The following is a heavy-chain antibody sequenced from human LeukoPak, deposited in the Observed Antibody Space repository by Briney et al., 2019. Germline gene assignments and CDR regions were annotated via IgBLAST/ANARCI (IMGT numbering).Heavy chain of an antibody. CDR1: GGSISSYY. Sequence: SETLSLTCSVSGGSISSYYWSWIRQPPGKGLEWSGYIYYSGSTNYNPSLKSRVTISVDTSKNQFSLKLSSVTAADTAVYYCARGGYDFWSGSKDWFDPWGQGTLVTVSS. CDR3: ARGGYDFWSGSKDWFDP. V-gene: IGHV4-59*01. D-gene: IGHD3-3*01. CDR2: IYYSGST. J-gene: IGHJ5*02.